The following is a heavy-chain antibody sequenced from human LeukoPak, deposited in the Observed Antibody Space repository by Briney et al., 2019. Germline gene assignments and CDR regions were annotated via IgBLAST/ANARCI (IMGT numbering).Heavy chain of an antibody. D-gene: IGHD1-1*01. J-gene: IGHJ4*02. CDR3: ARGAYWNDEHFDH. Sequence: GGSLRLSCAASGFTFDDYGMSWVRQAPGKGLEWVSCINWNGGSTGYADSVKGRFTISRDNAKNSLYLQMSSLRAEDTALYHCARGAYWNDEHFDHWGQGTLVTVSS. CDR2: INWNGGST. CDR1: GFTFDDYG. V-gene: IGHV3-20*01.